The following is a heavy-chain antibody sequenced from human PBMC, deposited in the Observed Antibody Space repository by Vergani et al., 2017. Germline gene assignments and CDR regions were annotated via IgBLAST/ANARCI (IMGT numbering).Heavy chain of an antibody. V-gene: IGHV1-69*04. CDR3: ARGDDTNYFDY. Sequence: QVQLVQSGAEVKKPGASVKVSCKASGGTFSSYAISWVRQAPGQGLEWMGRIIPILGIANYAQKSQGRVTITADKSTSTAYMELSSLRSEDTAVYYCARGDDTNYFDYWGQGTLVTVSS. CDR2: IIPILGIA. CDR1: GGTFSSYA. J-gene: IGHJ4*02. D-gene: IGHD3-22*01.